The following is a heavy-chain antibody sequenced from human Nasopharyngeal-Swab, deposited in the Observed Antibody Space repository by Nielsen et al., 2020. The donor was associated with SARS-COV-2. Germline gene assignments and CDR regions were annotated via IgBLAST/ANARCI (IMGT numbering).Heavy chain of an antibody. D-gene: IGHD3-22*01. J-gene: IGHJ6*02. CDR3: ARGGNYYDSSGYVYYYYGMDV. Sequence: GESLKISCAASGFTFSGSAMHWVRQASGKGLEWVGRIRSKANSYATAYAASVKGRFTISRDDSKNTAYLQMNSLRAEDTAVYYCARGGNYYDSSGYVYYYYGMDVWGQGTTVTVSS. CDR1: GFTFSGSA. V-gene: IGHV3-73*01. CDR2: IRSKANSYAT.